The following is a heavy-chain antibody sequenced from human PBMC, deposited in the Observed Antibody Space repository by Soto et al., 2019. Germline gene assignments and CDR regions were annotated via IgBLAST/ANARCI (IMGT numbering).Heavy chain of an antibody. V-gene: IGHV3-21*01. J-gene: IGHJ6*02. CDR3: ARDSEWELPMNYYYYGMDV. Sequence: PGGSLRLSCAASGFTFSSYSMNWVRQAPGKGLEWVSSISSSSSYIYYADSVKGRFTISRDNAKNSLYLQMNSLRAEDTAVYYCARDSEWELPMNYYYYGMDVWGQGTTVTVS. CDR2: ISSSSSYI. CDR1: GFTFSSYS. D-gene: IGHD1-26*01.